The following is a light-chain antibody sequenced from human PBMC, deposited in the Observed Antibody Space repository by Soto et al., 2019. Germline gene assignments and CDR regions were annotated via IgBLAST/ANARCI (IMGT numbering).Light chain of an antibody. CDR3: QQSSSSPDT. Sequence: DIQMTQSPSSLSASEGDRVTITCRASQSINRFLNWYQQKSGKAPKLLIYDASSWQTGIPSRFSGSGSGTDFTLTINNLHPEDFAIYYCQQSSSSPDTCGQGTKVEIK. CDR2: DAS. CDR1: QSINRF. V-gene: IGKV1-39*01. J-gene: IGKJ1*01.